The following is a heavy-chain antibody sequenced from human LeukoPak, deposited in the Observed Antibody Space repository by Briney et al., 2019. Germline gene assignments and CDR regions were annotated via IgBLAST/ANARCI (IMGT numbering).Heavy chain of an antibody. CDR1: GFTFSSYG. D-gene: IGHD5-18*01. CDR2: IRYDGSNK. J-gene: IGHJ4*02. Sequence: GGSLRLSCAASGFTFSSYGMHCVRQAPGKGLEWFAFIRYDGSNKYYADSVKGRFTISRDNSKNTLYLQMNSLRAEDTAVYYCAKTRYRYGYYFDYWGQGTLVTVSS. CDR3: AKTRYRYGYYFDY. V-gene: IGHV3-30*02.